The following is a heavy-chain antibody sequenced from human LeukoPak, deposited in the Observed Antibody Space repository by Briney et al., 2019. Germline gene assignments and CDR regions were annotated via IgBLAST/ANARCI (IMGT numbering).Heavy chain of an antibody. V-gene: IGHV4-4*02. J-gene: IGHJ4*02. CDR3: ARRRSGYYSDYFDN. D-gene: IGHD3-22*01. CDR2: IYHNGST. CDR1: GGSISTSNW. Sequence: SGTLSHTCAVSGGSISTSNWWSWVRQPPGKGLEWIGEIYHNGSTNYNPSLKSRVTISIDKSKNQFSLKLSSVTAADTAVYYCARRRSGYYSDYFDNWGQGTLVTVSS.